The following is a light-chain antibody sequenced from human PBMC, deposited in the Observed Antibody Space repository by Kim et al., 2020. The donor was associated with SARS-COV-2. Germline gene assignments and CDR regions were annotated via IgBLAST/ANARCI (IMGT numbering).Light chain of an antibody. CDR2: AAS. Sequence: DIQMTQSPSSLSASVGDRVAITCQASQDISNYLNWYQQKPGRAPKLLIYAASNLETGVPSRFSGSGSGTDFTFTISSLQSEDIATYYCQQYDSLPITFGQGTRLEIK. V-gene: IGKV1-33*01. CDR1: QDISNY. J-gene: IGKJ5*01. CDR3: QQYDSLPIT.